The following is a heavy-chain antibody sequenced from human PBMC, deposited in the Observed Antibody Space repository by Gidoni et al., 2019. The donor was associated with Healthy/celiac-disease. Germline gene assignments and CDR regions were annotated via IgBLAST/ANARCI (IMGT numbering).Heavy chain of an antibody. CDR3: ARVPSSSLQYYYYGMDV. J-gene: IGHJ6*02. V-gene: IGHV6-1*01. D-gene: IGHD6-6*01. CDR2: PYYMSKWYN. CDR1: GDSVSSNSAA. Sequence: QVQLQQSGPGLVKPAKTLSLTCAISGDSVSSNSAAWNWIRQSPSSGLEWLGRPYYMSKWYNDYAVYVKSRITIHPDTSKNQFSLQLNSVTPEDTAGYYCARVPSSSLQYYYYGMDVWGQGTTVTVSS.